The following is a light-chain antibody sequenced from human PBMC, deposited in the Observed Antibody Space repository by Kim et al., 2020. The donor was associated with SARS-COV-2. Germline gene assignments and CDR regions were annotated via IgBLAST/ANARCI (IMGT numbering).Light chain of an antibody. CDR1: SIGSKS. V-gene: IGLV3-21*04. Sequence: SYELIQPPSVSVAPGKTARVSCGGNSIGSKSVHWYQQKSGQAPVLVMYYDSDRPSGIPERFSVSNSGNTATLTISRVEAGDEADYYCQVWDSSSEHRVVFGGGTQLTLL. CDR3: QVWDSSSEHRVV. J-gene: IGLJ2*01. CDR2: YDS.